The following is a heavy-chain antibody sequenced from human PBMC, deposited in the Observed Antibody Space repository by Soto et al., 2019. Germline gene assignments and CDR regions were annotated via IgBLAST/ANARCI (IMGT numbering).Heavy chain of an antibody. CDR3: ASHSSGPDRNY. V-gene: IGHV4-34*01. Sequence: QVQLQQWGAGLLKPSETLSLTCAVYGGSFSGYYWSWIRQPPGKGLEWIGEINHSGSTNYNPSLKSGVTIPVDTSKNQFSLKLSSVTAADTAVYYCASHSSGPDRNYWGQGTLVTVSS. CDR2: INHSGST. J-gene: IGHJ4*02. CDR1: GGSFSGYY. D-gene: IGHD6-19*01.